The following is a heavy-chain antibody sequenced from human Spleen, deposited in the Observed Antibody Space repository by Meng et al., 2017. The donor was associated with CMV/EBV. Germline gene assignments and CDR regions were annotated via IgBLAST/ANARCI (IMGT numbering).Heavy chain of an antibody. CDR2: ISWNSDSI. CDR3: ARAMYYHGSGSYLPYYFDY. Sequence: GGSLRLSCAASGFTFDDYAMFWVRQAPGKGLEWVAGISWNSDSIAYADSVTGRFTISRDNAKNCLYLQMNSLRAEDTALYYCARAMYYHGSGSYLPYYFDYWGQGTLVTVS. V-gene: IGHV3-9*01. D-gene: IGHD3-10*01. J-gene: IGHJ4*02. CDR1: GFTFDDYA.